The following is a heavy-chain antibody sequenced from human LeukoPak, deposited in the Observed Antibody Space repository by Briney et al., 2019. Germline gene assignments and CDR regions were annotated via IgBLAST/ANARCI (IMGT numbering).Heavy chain of an antibody. V-gene: IGHV4-34*01. Sequence: PSETLSLTCAVYGGSFSGYYWSWIRQPPGKGLEWIGEINHSGSTNYNPSLKSRVTISVDTSKNQFSLKLSSVTAADTAVYYCASAQGVRGVIRSGSFDYWGQGTLVTVSS. J-gene: IGHJ4*02. CDR2: INHSGST. CDR3: ASAQGVRGVIRSGSFDY. CDR1: GGSFSGYY. D-gene: IGHD3-10*01.